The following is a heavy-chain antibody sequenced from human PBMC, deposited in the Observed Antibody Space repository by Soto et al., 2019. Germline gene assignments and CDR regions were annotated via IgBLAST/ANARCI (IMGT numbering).Heavy chain of an antibody. CDR2: TSYDGTNK. CDR1: GFTFSSYG. Sequence: QVQLVESGGGVVQPGMSLRLSFAASGFTFSSYGMHWVRQAPGEGREWGAVTSYDGTNKYYADSVKGRFTISRDNSKNTLSLQMNSLRGEDTAVYYCAKESYSSSSYYYGMDVWGQGTTVTVSS. D-gene: IGHD6-6*01. CDR3: AKESYSSSSYYYGMDV. V-gene: IGHV3-30*18. J-gene: IGHJ6*02.